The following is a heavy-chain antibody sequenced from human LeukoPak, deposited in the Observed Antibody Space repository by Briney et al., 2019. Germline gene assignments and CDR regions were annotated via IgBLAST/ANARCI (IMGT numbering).Heavy chain of an antibody. D-gene: IGHD6-13*01. CDR3: ARAIYSSSWYDDSCFDY. Sequence: PGGSLRLSCAASGFTFSSYWMSWVRQAPGKGLEWVANIKQDGSEKYYVDSVKGRFTISTDNAKNSLYLQMNSLRAEDTAVYYCARAIYSSSWYDDSCFDYWGQGTLVTVS. V-gene: IGHV3-7*01. CDR2: IKQDGSEK. J-gene: IGHJ4*02. CDR1: GFTFSSYW.